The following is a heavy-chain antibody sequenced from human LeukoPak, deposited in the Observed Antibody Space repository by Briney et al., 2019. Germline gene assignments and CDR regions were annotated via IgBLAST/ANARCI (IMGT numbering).Heavy chain of an antibody. CDR2: ISSTSSYI. J-gene: IGHJ5*02. CDR3: AGGSAHNWFDP. Sequence: GGSLRLSCAASGFTFSSYTMSWVRQAPGKGLEWVSSISSTSSYIYYADSVKGRFTISRDNAKNSLYLQMNSLRAEDTAVYYCAGGSAHNWFDPWGQGTLVTVSS. V-gene: IGHV3-21*04. CDR1: GFTFSSYT. D-gene: IGHD3-16*01.